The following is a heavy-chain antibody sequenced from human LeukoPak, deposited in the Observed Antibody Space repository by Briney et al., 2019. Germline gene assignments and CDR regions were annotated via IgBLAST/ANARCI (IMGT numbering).Heavy chain of an antibody. CDR2: IYYSGST. CDR1: GGSISSGDYY. J-gene: IGHJ4*02. V-gene: IGHV4-30-4*08. Sequence: TLSLTCTVSGGSISSGDYYLSWIRQPPGKGLEWIGYIYYSGSTYYNPSLKSRVTISVDTSKNQFSLKLSSVTAADTAVYYCARNGSNYDYFDYWGQGTLVTVSS. D-gene: IGHD4-23*01. CDR3: ARNGSNYDYFDY.